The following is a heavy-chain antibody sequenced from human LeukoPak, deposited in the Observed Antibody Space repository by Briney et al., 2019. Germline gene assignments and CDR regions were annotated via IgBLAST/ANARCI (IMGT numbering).Heavy chain of an antibody. CDR1: GFTFSSYA. Sequence: GGSLRLSCAASGFTFSSYAMHWVRQAPGRGLEWVAAISYDGSNKYYADSVKGRFTISRDNSKNTLYLQMNSLRAEDTAVYYCARDLCSGGSCQYFQHWGQGTLVTVSS. D-gene: IGHD2-15*01. J-gene: IGHJ1*01. CDR2: ISYDGSNK. CDR3: ARDLCSGGSCQYFQH. V-gene: IGHV3-30*04.